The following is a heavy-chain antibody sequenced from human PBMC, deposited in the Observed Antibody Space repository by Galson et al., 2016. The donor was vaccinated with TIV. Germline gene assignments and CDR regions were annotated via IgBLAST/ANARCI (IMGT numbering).Heavy chain of an antibody. Sequence: SLRLSCAASEFTFSYYAMTWVRQAPGKGLEWVSSITVSGGRSYDADSVKGRFTISRDNSKSTLYLQMSSLRAEDTAVYYCAKNERRENLYYYYMDVWSKGTTVTVSS. CDR1: EFTFSYYA. V-gene: IGHV3-23*01. D-gene: IGHD1-1*01. CDR3: AKNERRENLYYYYMDV. J-gene: IGHJ6*03. CDR2: ITVSGGRS.